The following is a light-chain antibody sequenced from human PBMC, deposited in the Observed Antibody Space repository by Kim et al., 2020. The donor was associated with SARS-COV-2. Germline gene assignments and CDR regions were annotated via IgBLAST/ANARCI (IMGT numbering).Light chain of an antibody. J-gene: IGKJ1*01. Sequence: DIQMTQSPSSLSASIGDRVTITCRASQGISSWLAWYEQKPEKAPKCLIYAASSLQSGVPSRFSGSGSGTDFTLTISSLQPEDFATYYCQQYDSYPRTFGQGTKVDIK. CDR3: QQYDSYPRT. CDR2: AAS. V-gene: IGKV1D-16*01. CDR1: QGISSW.